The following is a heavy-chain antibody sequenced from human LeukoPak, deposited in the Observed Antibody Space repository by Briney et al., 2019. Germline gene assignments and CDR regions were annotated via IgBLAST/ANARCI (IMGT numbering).Heavy chain of an antibody. Sequence: PSETLSLTCTVSGDSISESTDYCWSWIRQPPGKGLEWIGYMYYSGSTNYNPSLKSRVTISVDTSKNQFSLKLSSVTAADTAVYYCARAYYDILTGYYRSYYPDYWGQGTLVTVSS. CDR3: ARAYYDILTGYYRSYYPDY. V-gene: IGHV4-61*08. CDR1: GDSISESTDYC. D-gene: IGHD3-9*01. CDR2: MYYSGST. J-gene: IGHJ4*02.